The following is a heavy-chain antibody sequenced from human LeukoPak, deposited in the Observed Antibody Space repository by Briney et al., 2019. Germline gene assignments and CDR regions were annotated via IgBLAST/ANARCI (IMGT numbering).Heavy chain of an antibody. Sequence: VASVKVSCTASGYTFTSYGISWVRQAPGQRLEWMGWISAYNGNTNYAQKLQGRVTMTTDTSTSTAYMELRSLRSDDTAVYYCARDRDYGDYNTQDLFVYWGQGTLVTVSS. V-gene: IGHV1-18*01. CDR3: ARDRDYGDYNTQDLFVY. D-gene: IGHD4-17*01. CDR1: GYTFTSYG. J-gene: IGHJ4*02. CDR2: ISAYNGNT.